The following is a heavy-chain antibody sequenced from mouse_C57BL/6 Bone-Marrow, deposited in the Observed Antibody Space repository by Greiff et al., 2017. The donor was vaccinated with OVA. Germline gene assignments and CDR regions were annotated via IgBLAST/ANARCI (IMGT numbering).Heavy chain of an antibody. D-gene: IGHD2-4*01. CDR2: INPNYGTT. J-gene: IGHJ2*01. Sequence: EVKLLESGPELVKPGASVKISCKASGYSFTDYNMNWVKQSNGQSLEWIGVINPNYGTTSYNQKFKGKATLTVDQSSSTACMQINSQTSEDAAVYYCATRGDYDDYWGQGTTLTVSS. V-gene: IGHV1-39*01. CDR3: ATRGDYDDY. CDR1: GYSFTDYN.